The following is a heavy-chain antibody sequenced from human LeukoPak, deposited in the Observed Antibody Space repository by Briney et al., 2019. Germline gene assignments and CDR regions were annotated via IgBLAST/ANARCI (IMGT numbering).Heavy chain of an antibody. J-gene: IGHJ4*02. CDR2: ISGSGGST. Sequence: PGGSLRLSCAASGFTFSSYAMSWVRQAPGKGLEWVSAISGSGGSTYYADSVKGRFTISRDNSKNTLYLQMNSLKAEDTAVYYCNGYSSSWYPSFDYWGQGTLVTVSS. V-gene: IGHV3-23*01. D-gene: IGHD6-13*01. CDR1: GFTFSSYA. CDR3: NGYSSSWYPSFDY.